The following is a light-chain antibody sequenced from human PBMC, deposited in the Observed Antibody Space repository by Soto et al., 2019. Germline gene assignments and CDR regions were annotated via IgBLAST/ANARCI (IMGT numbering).Light chain of an antibody. Sequence: EIGMTQSPATLSVSPGESATLSCRASQNIRSHLAWYQLRPGQAPRLLIYASSTRATGIPARFSGSGSGTEFTLTISSLQSEDFALYFCQQYNVWPGWTFGQGTKVGVK. CDR1: QNIRSH. CDR2: ASS. CDR3: QQYNVWPGWT. J-gene: IGKJ1*01. V-gene: IGKV3-15*01.